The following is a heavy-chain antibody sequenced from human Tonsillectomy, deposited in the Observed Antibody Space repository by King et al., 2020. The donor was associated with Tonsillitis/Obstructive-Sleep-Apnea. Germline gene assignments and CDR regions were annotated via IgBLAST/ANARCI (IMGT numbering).Heavy chain of an antibody. V-gene: IGHV1-46*01. D-gene: IGHD5-12*01. CDR1: GYTFTSYY. CDR3: ARDLGSYRGCVGFDY. CDR2: INPSGGST. J-gene: IGHJ4*02. Sequence: QLVQSGAEVKKPGASVKVSCKASGYTFTSYYMHWVRQAPGQGLEWMGIINPSGGSTNYALKFQGRVTMTRDTSTSTVYMELGSLRSEDTAVYYCARDLGSYRGCVGFDYWGQGTLVTVSS.